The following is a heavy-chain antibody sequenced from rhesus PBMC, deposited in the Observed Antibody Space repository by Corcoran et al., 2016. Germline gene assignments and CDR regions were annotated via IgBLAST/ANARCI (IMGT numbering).Heavy chain of an antibody. CDR2: ISYGRST. J-gene: IGHJ4*01. CDR3: ARGYSGYSLYFDY. Sequence: QLQLQESGPGLVKPSETLSLTCAVSGYSISSGYGWSWIRQPPGKGLEWIGYISYGRSTSHNPSLKCRFTILRDTSKNQCSLKLSSVTAADTAVYYCARGYSGYSLYFDYWGQGVLVTVSS. D-gene: IGHD5-24*01. CDR1: GYSISSGYG. V-gene: IGHV4-122*02.